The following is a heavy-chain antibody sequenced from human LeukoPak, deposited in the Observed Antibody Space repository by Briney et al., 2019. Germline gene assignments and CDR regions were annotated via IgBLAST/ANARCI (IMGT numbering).Heavy chain of an antibody. V-gene: IGHV3-21*01. CDR3: ARSKIVVVRPDAFDI. CDR1: GFTFSRHG. Sequence: KTGGSLRLSCAASGFTFSRHGMHWVRQAPGKGLEWVSSISSSSSYIYYADSVKGRFTISRDNAKNSLYLQMNSLRAEDTAVYYCARSKIVVVRPDAFDIWGQGTMVTVSS. J-gene: IGHJ3*02. CDR2: ISSSSSYI. D-gene: IGHD3-22*01.